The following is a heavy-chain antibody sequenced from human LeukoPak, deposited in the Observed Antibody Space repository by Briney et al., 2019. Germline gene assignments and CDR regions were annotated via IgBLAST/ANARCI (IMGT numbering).Heavy chain of an antibody. J-gene: IGHJ2*01. D-gene: IGHD4/OR15-4a*01. V-gene: IGHV4-34*01. CDR2: INHSGST. Sequence: PSETLSLSCAVYGGSFSGYYWSWIRQPPGKGREWIGEINHSGSTNYNPSLKSRVTISVDTSKNQFSLQLSSVTAADTAVYYCARTWVSSGPNFNWYFDLWGRGTLVTVSS. CDR3: ARTWVSSGPNFNWYFDL. CDR1: GGSFSGYY.